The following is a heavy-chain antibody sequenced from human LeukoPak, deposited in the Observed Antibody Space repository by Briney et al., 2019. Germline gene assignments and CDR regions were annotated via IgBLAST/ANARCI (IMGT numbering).Heavy chain of an antibody. CDR3: ARNNNYYGDPGWFDP. CDR1: GFTFSSYE. Sequence: GGSLRLSCAASGFTFSSYEMNWVRQAPGKGLEWVSYISSSGSTIYYADSVKGRFTISRDNAKNSLYLQMNRLRAADTAVYYCARNNNYYGDPGWFDPWGQGTLVTVSS. D-gene: IGHD3-10*01. V-gene: IGHV3-48*03. J-gene: IGHJ5*02. CDR2: ISSSGSTI.